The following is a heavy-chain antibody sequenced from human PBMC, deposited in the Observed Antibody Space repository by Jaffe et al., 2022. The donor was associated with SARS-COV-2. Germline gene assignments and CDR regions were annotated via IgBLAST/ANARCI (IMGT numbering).Heavy chain of an antibody. Sequence: EVQLVESGGGLVQPGRSLRLSCAASGFTFDDYAMHWVRQAPGKGLEWVSGISWNSGSIGYADSVKGRFTISRDNAKNSLYLQMNSLRAEDTALYYCAKGNYYDSSGYYYAYYFDYWGQGTLVTVSS. CDR3: AKGNYYDSSGYYYAYYFDY. V-gene: IGHV3-9*01. CDR1: GFTFDDYA. D-gene: IGHD3-22*01. J-gene: IGHJ4*02. CDR2: ISWNSGSI.